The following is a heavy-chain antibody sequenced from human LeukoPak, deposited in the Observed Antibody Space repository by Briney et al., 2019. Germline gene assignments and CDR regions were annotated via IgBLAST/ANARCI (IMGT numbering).Heavy chain of an antibody. J-gene: IGHJ6*02. V-gene: IGHV3-33*01. CDR3: ARGVLEVVVPAATPYYYYYYGMDV. CDR1: GFTFSSYG. Sequence: PGRSLRLSCAASGFTFSSYGMHWVRQAPGKGLEWVAVIWYDGSNKYYADSVKGRFTISRDNSKNTLYLQMNSLRAEDTAVYYCARGVLEVVVPAATPYYYYYYGMDVWGQGATVTVSS. CDR2: IWYDGSNK. D-gene: IGHD2-2*01.